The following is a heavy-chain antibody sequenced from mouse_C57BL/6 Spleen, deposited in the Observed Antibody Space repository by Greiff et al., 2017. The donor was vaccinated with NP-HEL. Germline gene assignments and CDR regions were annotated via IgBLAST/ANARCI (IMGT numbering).Heavy chain of an antibody. D-gene: IGHD1-1*01. CDR1: GFTFSDYG. Sequence: EVKLVESGGGLVKPGGSLKLSCAASGFTFSDYGMHWVRQAPEKGLEWVAYISSGSSTIYYADTVKGRFTISRDNAKNTLFLQMTSLRSEDTAMYYCARQGPTVVGDYFDYWGQGTTLTVSS. V-gene: IGHV5-17*01. J-gene: IGHJ2*01. CDR3: ARQGPTVVGDYFDY. CDR2: ISSGSSTI.